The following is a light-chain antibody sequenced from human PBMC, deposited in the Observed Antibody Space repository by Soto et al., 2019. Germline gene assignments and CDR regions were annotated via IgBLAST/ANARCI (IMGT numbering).Light chain of an antibody. CDR1: SSDVGVYNY. J-gene: IGLJ2*01. CDR3: CSYAGTYTV. V-gene: IGLV2-11*01. CDR2: DVT. Sequence: QSALTQPRSVSGSPGQSVTISCTGTSSDVGVYNYISWYQQNPGKAPKLMIYDVTKRPSGVPDRFSVSKSGNTASLTISGLQAEDEADYFCCSYAGTYTVFGGGTQLTVL.